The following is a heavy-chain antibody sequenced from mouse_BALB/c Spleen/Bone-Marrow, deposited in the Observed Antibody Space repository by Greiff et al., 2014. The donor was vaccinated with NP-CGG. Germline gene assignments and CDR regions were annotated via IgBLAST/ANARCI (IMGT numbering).Heavy chain of an antibody. Sequence: EVMLVESGAELVKPGASVKLSCTASGFNIKDTYMHWVKQRPEQGLEWIGRIDPANGNTKYDPKFQGKATITADTSSNTAYLQLSSLTSEDAAVYYCALYYDYDVAYWGQGTTLTVSS. CDR1: GFNIKDTY. J-gene: IGHJ2*01. CDR2: IDPANGNT. CDR3: ALYYDYDVAY. V-gene: IGHV14-3*02. D-gene: IGHD2-4*01.